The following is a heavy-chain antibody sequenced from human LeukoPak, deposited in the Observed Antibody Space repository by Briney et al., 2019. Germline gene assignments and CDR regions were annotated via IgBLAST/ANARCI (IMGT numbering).Heavy chain of an antibody. Sequence: SETLSLTCTVSGGSISSGSYYWSWIRQPAGKGLEWIGRIYTSGSTNYNPSLKSRVTISVDTSKNQFSLKLSSVTAADTAVYYCAISYYYDSSGYRGSLGFQHWGQGTLVTVSS. J-gene: IGHJ1*01. CDR2: IYTSGST. D-gene: IGHD3-22*01. CDR3: AISYYYDSSGYRGSLGFQH. V-gene: IGHV4-61*02. CDR1: GGSISSGSYY.